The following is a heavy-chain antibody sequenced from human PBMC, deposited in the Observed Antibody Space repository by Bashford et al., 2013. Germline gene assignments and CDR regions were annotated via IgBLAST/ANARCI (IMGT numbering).Heavy chain of an antibody. CDR2: ISAYNGDA. V-gene: IGHV1-18*01. Sequence: ASVKVSCKASGYTFTNYGVSWVRQAPGQGPEWMGWISAYNGDANYAQSLQGRGTMTIDTSTSTAYMEVRGLRSDDTAVYYCARAPCHNGVCYPDYWGPGTLVTVSS. CDR1: GYTFTNYG. D-gene: IGHD2-8*01. CDR3: ARAPCHNGVCYPDY. J-gene: IGHJ4*02.